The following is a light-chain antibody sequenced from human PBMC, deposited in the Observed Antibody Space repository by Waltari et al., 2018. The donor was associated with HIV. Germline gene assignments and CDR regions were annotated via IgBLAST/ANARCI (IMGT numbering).Light chain of an antibody. V-gene: IGLV1-44*01. Sequence: QSVLTQPPSASGTPGQRVTISCSGSSSNIGSNTVSWYQQLPGTAPELLMYNDDQRPSGVPDRFSASKSGTSASLAISGLQSEDEADYYCAAWDDRLNGPVFGGGTKLTVL. J-gene: IGLJ2*01. CDR1: SSNIGSNT. CDR2: NDD. CDR3: AAWDDRLNGPV.